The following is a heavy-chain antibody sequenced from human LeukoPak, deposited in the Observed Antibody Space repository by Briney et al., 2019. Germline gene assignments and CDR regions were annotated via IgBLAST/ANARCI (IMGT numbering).Heavy chain of an antibody. J-gene: IGHJ5*02. CDR2: ISGSGGST. CDR1: GFTFSSYA. V-gene: IGHV3-23*01. Sequence: GGSLRLSCAASGFTFSSYAMSWVRQAPGKGLEWVAAISGSGGSTYYADSVKGRFTISRDNSKNTLYLQMNSLRAEDTAVYYCAKERDSSGYSRGDWFDPWGQGTLVTVSS. D-gene: IGHD3-22*01. CDR3: AKERDSSGYSRGDWFDP.